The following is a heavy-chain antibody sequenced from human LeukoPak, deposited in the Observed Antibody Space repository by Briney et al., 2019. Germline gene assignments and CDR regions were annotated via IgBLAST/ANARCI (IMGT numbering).Heavy chain of an antibody. CDR1: GASISSSSYY. Sequence: SETLSLTCTVSGASISSSSYYWGWIRQPPGKGLEWIGTIYYSGSTYYNPSLKSRVTISVDTSKNQFSLKLTSVTAADTAVYYCASNGVEGYYFDYWGQGTLVTVSS. J-gene: IGHJ4*02. CDR3: ASNGVEGYYFDY. CDR2: IYYSGST. V-gene: IGHV4-39*01. D-gene: IGHD6-13*01.